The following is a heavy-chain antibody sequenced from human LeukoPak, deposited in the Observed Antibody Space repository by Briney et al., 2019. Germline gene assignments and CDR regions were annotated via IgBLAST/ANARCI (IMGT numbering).Heavy chain of an antibody. CDR1: GDTVSSSRAA. Sequence: SQTLSLTCVISGDTVSSSRAAWNWIRQSPSRGLEWLGRTYYTSTWYNDYAASVESRISINPDTSKNQFSLHLNSVTPEDTAVYYCVSDRLTAPGIFEYWGQGTLVTVSS. CDR2: TYYTSTWYN. V-gene: IGHV6-1*01. D-gene: IGHD6-13*01. CDR3: VSDRLTAPGIFEY. J-gene: IGHJ4*02.